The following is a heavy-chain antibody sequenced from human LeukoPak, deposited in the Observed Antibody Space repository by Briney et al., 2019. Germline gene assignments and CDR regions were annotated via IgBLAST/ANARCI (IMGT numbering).Heavy chain of an antibody. CDR1: GGTFSSYA. V-gene: IGHV1-69*06. D-gene: IGHD2-21*02. Sequence: GASVKVACKASGGTFSSYAISWVRQAPGQGLEWMGGIIPIFGTANYAQKFQGGVTITADKSTSTAYMELSSLRSEDTAVYYCARGTRVVVTAIPLGGFQHWGQGTLVTVSS. CDR2: IIPIFGTA. J-gene: IGHJ1*01. CDR3: ARGTRVVVTAIPLGGFQH.